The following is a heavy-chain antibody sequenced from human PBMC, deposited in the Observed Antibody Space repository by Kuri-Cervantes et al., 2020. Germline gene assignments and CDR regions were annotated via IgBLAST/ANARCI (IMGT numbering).Heavy chain of an antibody. D-gene: IGHD6-13*01. V-gene: IGHV3-23*01. CDR3: AKDIAAAGTDAFDI. Sequence: GGFLRLSCAASGFTFSSYAMSWVRQAPGKGLEWVSAISGSGGSTYYADSVKGRFTISRDNAKNSLYLQMNSLRAEDTALYYCAKDIAAAGTDAFDIWGQGTMVTVSS. J-gene: IGHJ3*02. CDR1: GFTFSSYA. CDR2: ISGSGGST.